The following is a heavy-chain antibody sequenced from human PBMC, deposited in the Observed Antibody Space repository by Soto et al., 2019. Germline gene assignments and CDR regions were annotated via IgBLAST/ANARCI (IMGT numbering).Heavy chain of an antibody. CDR1: GFTFSNAW. V-gene: IGHV3-15*01. J-gene: IGHJ3*02. CDR2: IKSKTDGGTT. Sequence: GESLKISCAASGFTFSNAWMSWVRQAPGKGLEWVGRIKSKTDGGTTDYAAPVKGRFTISRDDSKNTLYLQMNSLKTEDTAVYYCTTDLIFGVVIGSSAFDIWGQGTMVTVSS. D-gene: IGHD3-3*01. CDR3: TTDLIFGVVIGSSAFDI.